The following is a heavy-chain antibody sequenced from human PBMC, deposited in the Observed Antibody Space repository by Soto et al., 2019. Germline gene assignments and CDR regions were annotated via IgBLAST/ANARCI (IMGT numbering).Heavy chain of an antibody. V-gene: IGHV4-38-2*01. CDR1: DYSINGDYY. J-gene: IGHJ4*02. D-gene: IGHD3-9*01. CDR3: ARLPPVRYFDY. CDR2: IYHSGST. Sequence: ETLSLTCAVSDYSINGDYYWGWIRQPPGRGLEWIGSIYHSGSTYYNPSLKSRVTISVDTSKNQFSLKVTSVTAADTAVYYCARLPPVRYFDYWGQGALVTVSS.